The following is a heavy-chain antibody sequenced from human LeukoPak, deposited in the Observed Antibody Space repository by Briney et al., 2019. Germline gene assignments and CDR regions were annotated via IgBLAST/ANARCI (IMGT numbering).Heavy chain of an antibody. V-gene: IGHV1-2*02. Sequence: GASVKVSRKASGYTFTGYYMHWVRQAPGQGLEWMGWINPNSGGRNYAQKFQGRVTMTRDTSISTAYMELSRLRSDDTAVYYCAREPRSIAARRIDYWGQGTLVTVSS. CDR3: AREPRSIAARRIDY. CDR2: INPNSGGR. CDR1: GYTFTGYY. J-gene: IGHJ4*02. D-gene: IGHD6-6*01.